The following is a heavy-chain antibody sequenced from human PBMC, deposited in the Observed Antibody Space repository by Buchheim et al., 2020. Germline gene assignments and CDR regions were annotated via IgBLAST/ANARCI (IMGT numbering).Heavy chain of an antibody. D-gene: IGHD3-22*01. Sequence: QVQLQQWGAGLLKPSETLSLTRAVYGGSFSGYYWSWIRQPPGKGLEWIGEINHSGSTNYNPSLKSRVTISVDTSKNQFSLKLSSVTAADTAVYYCARRRVVINRPFDYWGQGTL. J-gene: IGHJ4*02. V-gene: IGHV4-34*01. CDR3: ARRRVVINRPFDY. CDR2: INHSGST. CDR1: GGSFSGYY.